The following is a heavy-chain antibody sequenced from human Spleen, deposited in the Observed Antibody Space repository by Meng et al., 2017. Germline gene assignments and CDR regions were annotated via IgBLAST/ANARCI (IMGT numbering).Heavy chain of an antibody. D-gene: IGHD2-15*01. CDR1: GFTVSHIY. J-gene: IGHJ6*02. V-gene: IGHV3-66*02. CDR3: ARDYCSGGSCYLLRYYYYYGMDV. CDR2: IYSGGNT. Sequence: GESLKISCSASGFTVSHIYMSWVRQAPGKGLEWVSVIYSGGNTYYADSVKGRFTISRDNSKNTLYLQMNSLRAEDTAVYYCARDYCSGGSCYLLRYYYYYGMDVWGQGTTVTVSS.